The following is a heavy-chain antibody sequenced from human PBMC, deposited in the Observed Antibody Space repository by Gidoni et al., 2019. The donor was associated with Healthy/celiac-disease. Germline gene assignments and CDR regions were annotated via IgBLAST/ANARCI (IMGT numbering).Heavy chain of an antibody. CDR3: ARGPRGHYMDV. V-gene: IGHV4-34*01. CDR1: GGSFSGYY. CDR2: INHSGST. Sequence: QVQPQQWGAGLLKPPETLSLTCAVYGGSFSGYYWSWIRQPPGKGLEWIGEINHSGSTNYNPSLKSRVTISVDTSKNQFSLKLSSVTAADTAVYYCARGPRGHYMDVWGKGTTVTVSS. J-gene: IGHJ6*03.